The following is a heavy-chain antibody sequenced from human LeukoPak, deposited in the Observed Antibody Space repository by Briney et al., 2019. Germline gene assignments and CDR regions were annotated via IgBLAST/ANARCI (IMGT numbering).Heavy chain of an antibody. V-gene: IGHV4-4*07. J-gene: IGHJ5*02. CDR3: ARANHYDRGGYYPGWFDP. CDR1: GGSISSYY. D-gene: IGHD3-22*01. CDR2: IYTSGST. Sequence: PTETLSLTCTVSGGSISSYYWSWIRQPAGKGLEWIGRIYTSGSTNYSPSLKSRVTMSVDTSKNQFSLKLSSVTAADTAVYFCARANHYDRGGYYPGWFDPWGQGTLVTVSS.